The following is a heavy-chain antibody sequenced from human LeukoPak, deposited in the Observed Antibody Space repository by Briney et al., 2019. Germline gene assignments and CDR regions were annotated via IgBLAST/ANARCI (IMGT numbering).Heavy chain of an antibody. V-gene: IGHV3-11*01. Sequence: PGGSLRLSCAASGFTFSDYYMSWIRQAPGKGLEWISYISTSDNTTQYADSVKGRFTISRDNAKNSLYLQMNSLRAEDTAVYYCAKGSQYSSFDYWGQGTLVTVSS. J-gene: IGHJ4*02. CDR1: GFTFSDYY. CDR3: AKGSQYSSFDY. D-gene: IGHD6-19*01. CDR2: ISTSDNTT.